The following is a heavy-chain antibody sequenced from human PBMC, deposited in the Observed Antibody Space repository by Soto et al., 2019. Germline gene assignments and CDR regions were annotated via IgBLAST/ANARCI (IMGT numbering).Heavy chain of an antibody. Sequence: GGSLRLSCAASGFTFSDYYMSWIRQAPGKGLEWVSYISSSGSTIYYADSVKGRFTISRDNAKNSLYLQMNSLRAEDTAVYYCALPYSSSWSDAFDIWGQGTMVTVSS. CDR1: GFTFSDYY. CDR2: ISSSGSTI. V-gene: IGHV3-11*01. J-gene: IGHJ3*02. CDR3: ALPYSSSWSDAFDI. D-gene: IGHD6-13*01.